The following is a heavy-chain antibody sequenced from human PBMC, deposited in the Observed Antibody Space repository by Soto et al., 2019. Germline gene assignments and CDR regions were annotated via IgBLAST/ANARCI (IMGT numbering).Heavy chain of an antibody. D-gene: IGHD2-2*01. V-gene: IGHV1-18*01. CDR1: GYTFTSYG. CDR3: ARDLCSSTSCQGWFDP. Sequence: ASVKVSCKASGYTFTSYGISWVRQAPGQGLEWMGWISAYNGNTNYAQKLQGRVTMTTDTSTSTAYMELRSLRSDDTAVYYCARDLCSSTSCQGWFDPWGQGTLVTVSS. J-gene: IGHJ5*02. CDR2: ISAYNGNT.